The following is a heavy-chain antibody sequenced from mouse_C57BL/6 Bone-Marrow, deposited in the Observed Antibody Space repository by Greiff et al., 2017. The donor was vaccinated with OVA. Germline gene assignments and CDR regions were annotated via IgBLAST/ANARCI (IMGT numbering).Heavy chain of an antibody. D-gene: IGHD1-1*01. CDR2: IFPGSGST. V-gene: IGHV1-75*01. Sequence: VKLMESGPELVKPGASVKISCKASGYTFTDYYINWVKQRPGQGLEWIGWIFPGSGSTYYNEKFKGKATLTVDKSSSTAYMLLSSLTSEDSAVYFCAREEKVDWYFDVWGTGTTVTVSS. CDR1: GYTFTDYY. CDR3: AREEKVDWYFDV. J-gene: IGHJ1*03.